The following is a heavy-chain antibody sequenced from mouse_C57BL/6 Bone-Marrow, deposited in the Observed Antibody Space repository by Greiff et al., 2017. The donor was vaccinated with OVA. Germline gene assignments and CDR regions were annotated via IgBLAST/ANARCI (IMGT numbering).Heavy chain of an antibody. CDR2: ISDGGSYT. J-gene: IGHJ3*01. CDR1: GFTFSSYA. D-gene: IGHD2-3*01. V-gene: IGHV5-4*03. CDR3: ASFDGYYAPWFAY. Sequence: EVKLMESGGGLVKPGGSLKLSCAASGFTFSSYAMSWVRQTPEKRLEWVATISDGGSYTYYPDNVKGRFTISRDNAKNNLYLQMSHLKSEDTAMYYCASFDGYYAPWFAYWGQGTLVTVSA.